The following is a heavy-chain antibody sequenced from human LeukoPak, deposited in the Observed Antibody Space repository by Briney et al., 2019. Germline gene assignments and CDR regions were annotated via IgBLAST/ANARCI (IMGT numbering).Heavy chain of an antibody. CDR2: ISGSGGST. CDR1: GFTFSSYA. V-gene: IGHV3-23*01. D-gene: IGHD3-22*01. Sequence: GGSLRLSCAASGFTFSSYAMSWVRQAPGKGLEWVSAISGSGGSTYYADSVKDRFTISRDNSKNTLYLQMNSLRAEDTAVYYCAKDQGRRYYDSSGYYYYWGQGTLVTVSS. CDR3: AKDQGRRYYDSSGYYYY. J-gene: IGHJ4*02.